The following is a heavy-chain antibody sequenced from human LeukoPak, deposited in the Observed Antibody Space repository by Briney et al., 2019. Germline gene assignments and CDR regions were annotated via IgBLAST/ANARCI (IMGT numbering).Heavy chain of an antibody. V-gene: IGHV3-21*04. Sequence: GGSLRLSCAASGFTFSSYWMSWVRQAPGKGLEWVSSISSSSSYIYYADSVKGRFTISRDNAKNSLYLQMNSLRAEDTAVYYCARPSVMVRGVIDYWGQGTLVTVSS. D-gene: IGHD3-10*01. J-gene: IGHJ4*02. CDR1: GFTFSSYW. CDR3: ARPSVMVRGVIDY. CDR2: ISSSSSYI.